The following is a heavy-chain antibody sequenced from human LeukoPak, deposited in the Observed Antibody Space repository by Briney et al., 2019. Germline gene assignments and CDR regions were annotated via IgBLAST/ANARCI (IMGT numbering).Heavy chain of an antibody. D-gene: IGHD3-16*02. V-gene: IGHV4-34*01. CDR3: ARGTLRYDYVWGSYRYTYYIDY. CDR1: GGSFSGYY. CDR2: INHSGST. J-gene: IGHJ4*02. Sequence: SETLSLTCAVYGGSFSGYYWSWIRQPPGKGLEWIGEINHSGSTNYNPSLKSRVTISVDTSKNQFSLKLSSVTAADTAVYYCARGTLRYDYVWGSYRYTYYIDYWGQGTLVTVSS.